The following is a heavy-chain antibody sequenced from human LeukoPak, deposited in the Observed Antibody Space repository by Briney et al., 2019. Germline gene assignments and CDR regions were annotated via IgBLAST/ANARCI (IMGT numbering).Heavy chain of an antibody. Sequence: SVKVSCKASGYTFTDYYMHWVRQAPGQGLEWMGGIIPIFGTANYAQKFQGRVTITADESTSTAYMELSSLRSEDTAVYYCARDLYRDGYNKAWFDPWGQGTLVTVSS. CDR2: IIPIFGTA. V-gene: IGHV1-69*13. CDR1: GYTFTDYY. J-gene: IGHJ5*02. D-gene: IGHD5-24*01. CDR3: ARDLYRDGYNKAWFDP.